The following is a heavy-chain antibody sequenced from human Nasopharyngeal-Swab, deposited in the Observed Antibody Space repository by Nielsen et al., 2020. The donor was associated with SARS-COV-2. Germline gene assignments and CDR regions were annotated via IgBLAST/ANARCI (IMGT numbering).Heavy chain of an antibody. CDR2: ISPADSDT. V-gene: IGHV5-51*01. D-gene: IGHD6-13*01. J-gene: IGHJ4*02. CDR1: GYNFATYW. Sequence: GESLKISCKGSGYNFATYWIGWVRQMPGKGLEWMGIISPADSDTRYSPSFQGQVTISADKSISTAYLQWSSLKASDTATYYCARAASDISSCYLWGQGTLVTVSS. CDR3: ARAASDISSCYL.